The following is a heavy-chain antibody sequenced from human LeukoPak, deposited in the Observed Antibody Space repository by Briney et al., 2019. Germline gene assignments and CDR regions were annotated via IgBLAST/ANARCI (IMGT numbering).Heavy chain of an antibody. CDR2: ISGSGTNK. Sequence: GGSLRLSCAASGFTFSSYEMTWVRQAPGKGLEWVAYISGSGTNKYYADSVQGRFTISTDHAKNSLDLQMNSLRAEDTAVYYCASFTDYWGQGALVTVSS. CDR3: ASFTDY. CDR1: GFTFSSYE. J-gene: IGHJ4*02. V-gene: IGHV3-48*03.